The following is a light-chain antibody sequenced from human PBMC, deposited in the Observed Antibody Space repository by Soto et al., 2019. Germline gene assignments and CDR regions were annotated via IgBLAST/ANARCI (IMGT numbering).Light chain of an antibody. Sequence: ETVMTQSPATLSVSPGESATLSCRASQSIYSNLAWYQQKPGQAPRLLIYGALTRATGIPARFSGSGSGTEFSLTLSRLQSEDFAVYYCQQYESWPITFGQGTRLEIK. J-gene: IGKJ5*01. CDR3: QQYESWPIT. CDR1: QSIYSN. V-gene: IGKV3D-15*01. CDR2: GAL.